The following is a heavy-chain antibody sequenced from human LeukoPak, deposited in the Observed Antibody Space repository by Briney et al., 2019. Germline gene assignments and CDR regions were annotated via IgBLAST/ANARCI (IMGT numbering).Heavy chain of an antibody. J-gene: IGHJ6*02. CDR1: GFTFSSYW. CDR2: IKQDGSEK. CDR3: ARTGEDYGDYLTYYYYGMDV. D-gene: IGHD4-17*01. V-gene: IGHV3-7*01. Sequence: GGSLRLSCAASGFTFSSYWMSWVRQAPGKGLEGVANIKQDGSEKYYVDSVKGRFTISRDNAKNSLYLQMNSLRAEDTAVYYCARTGEDYGDYLTYYYYGMDVWGQGTTVTVSS.